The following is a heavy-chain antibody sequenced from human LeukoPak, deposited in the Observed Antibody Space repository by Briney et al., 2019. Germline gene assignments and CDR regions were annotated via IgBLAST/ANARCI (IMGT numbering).Heavy chain of an antibody. CDR3: ARVGGSSSFGY. V-gene: IGHV4-59*01. D-gene: IGHD6-6*01. CDR1: VGSISSYY. J-gene: IGHJ4*02. CDR2: IYNSGST. Sequence: SETLSLTCTVSVGSISSYYWSWIRQPPGKGLEWIGYIYNSGSTNYNPSLKSRVTISVDTSKNQFSLKVSSVTAADTAVYYFARVGGSSSFGYWGQGTLVTVSS.